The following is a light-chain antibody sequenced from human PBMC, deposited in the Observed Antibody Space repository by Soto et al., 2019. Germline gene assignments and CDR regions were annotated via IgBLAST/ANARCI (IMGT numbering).Light chain of an antibody. Sequence: DIQVPQAPSALSSSMDDGVTRGCRVSQSSDSWLAWYQQRSWKAPQRLIYKAMNLQSRVPSRFRGSGAGTHFSLTLSRLQPVDSATYSLQQSNDFQYSFGQGAKLDI. CDR2: KAM. J-gene: IGKJ2*03. V-gene: IGKV1-5*03. CDR1: QSSDSW. CDR3: QQSNDFQYS.